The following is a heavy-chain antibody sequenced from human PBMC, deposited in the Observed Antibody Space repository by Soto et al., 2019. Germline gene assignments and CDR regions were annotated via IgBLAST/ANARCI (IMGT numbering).Heavy chain of an antibody. Sequence: ASVKVSCKASGFTFTNSAVQWVRQARGQRLEWIGWIVVGSGNTNYAQKFQERVTITRDMSTTTAYMELSSLRSEDTAVYYCAAGYYYYYYYYGMDVWGQGTTVTVS. CDR1: GFTFTNSA. D-gene: IGHD3-10*01. J-gene: IGHJ6*02. CDR3: AAGYYYYYYYYGMDV. CDR2: IVVGSGNT. V-gene: IGHV1-58*01.